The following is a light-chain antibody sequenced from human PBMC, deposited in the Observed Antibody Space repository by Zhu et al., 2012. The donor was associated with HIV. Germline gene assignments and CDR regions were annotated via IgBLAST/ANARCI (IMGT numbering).Light chain of an antibody. CDR2: EAS. Sequence: DIQMTQSPSTLSASVGDRVTITCRASQSVYKWLAWYQQKPDKAPKLLIYEASRLETGVPSRFSGSGSETEFTLTISSLQPDDFASYSCQQYYSPSYTFGPGDETADQT. CDR3: QQYYSPSYT. CDR1: QSVYKW. V-gene: IGKV1-5*03. J-gene: IGKJ2*01.